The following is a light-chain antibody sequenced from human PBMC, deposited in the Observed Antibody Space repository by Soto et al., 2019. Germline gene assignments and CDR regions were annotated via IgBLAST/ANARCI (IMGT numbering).Light chain of an antibody. CDR3: SLYTSSDTPYV. CDR2: VVS. CDR1: SSDVGAYDY. V-gene: IGLV2-14*01. J-gene: IGLJ1*01. Sequence: QSALTQPASVSGSPGQSITISCTGTSSDVGAYDYVSWYQQHPDKAPKLIIYVVSNRPSGVSNSFSGSKSGNTASLTISGLQAEDEAEYYCSLYTSSDTPYVFGTGTKLTVL.